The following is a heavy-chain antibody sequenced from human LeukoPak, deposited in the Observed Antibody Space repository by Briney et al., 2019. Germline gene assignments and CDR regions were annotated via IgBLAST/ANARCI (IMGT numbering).Heavy chain of an antibody. Sequence: KPSETLSLTCAVYGGSFSGYYWSWIRQPPGKELEWIGEINHSGSTNYNPSLESRVTISEDMSKNQFSLKLSSVTAADTAFYYCARGEGSGSYMSYFDYWGQGALVTVSS. CDR2: INHSGST. D-gene: IGHD3-10*01. CDR3: ARGEGSGSYMSYFDY. J-gene: IGHJ4*02. V-gene: IGHV4-34*01. CDR1: GGSFSGYY.